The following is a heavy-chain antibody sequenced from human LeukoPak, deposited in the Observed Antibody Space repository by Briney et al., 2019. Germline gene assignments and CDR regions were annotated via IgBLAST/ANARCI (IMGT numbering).Heavy chain of an antibody. J-gene: IGHJ3*02. CDR3: AKYLAVAGYDAFDI. V-gene: IGHV3-23*01. CDR2: ISGSGGST. D-gene: IGHD6-19*01. Sequence: GGSLRLSCAASGLTFSSYAMSWVRQAPGKGPEWVSVISGSGGSTYYADSVKGRFTISRDNSKNTLYLQMNSLRAEDMAVYYCAKYLAVAGYDAFDIWGQGTMVTVSS. CDR1: GLTFSSYA.